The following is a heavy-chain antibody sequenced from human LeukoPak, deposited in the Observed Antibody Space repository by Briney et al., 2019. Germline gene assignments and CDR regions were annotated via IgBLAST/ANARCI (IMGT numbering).Heavy chain of an antibody. CDR2: ISYDGSNK. Sequence: AGGSLRLSCAASGFTFSSYAMHWVRQAPGKGLEWVAVISYDGSNKYYADSVKGRFTISRDNSKNTLYLQMNSLRAEDTAVYYCAREVDTAMVMDYGMDVWGQGTTVTVSS. CDR3: AREVDTAMVMDYGMDV. J-gene: IGHJ6*02. D-gene: IGHD5-18*01. V-gene: IGHV3-30-3*01. CDR1: GFTFSSYA.